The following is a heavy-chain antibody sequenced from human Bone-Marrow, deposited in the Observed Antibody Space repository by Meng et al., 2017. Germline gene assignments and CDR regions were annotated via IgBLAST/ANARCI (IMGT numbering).Heavy chain of an antibody. D-gene: IGHD6-19*01. Sequence: QVQLGQSGDEVKEPGASVNVSCKASGYTFTGYYMHWVRQAPGQGLEWMGRINPNSGGTNYAQKFQGRVTMTRDTSTSTVYMELSSLRSEDTAVYYCARVQSSGWSPGYWGQGTLVTVSS. J-gene: IGHJ4*02. CDR1: GYTFTGYY. CDR3: ARVQSSGWSPGY. V-gene: IGHV1-2*06. CDR2: INPNSGGT.